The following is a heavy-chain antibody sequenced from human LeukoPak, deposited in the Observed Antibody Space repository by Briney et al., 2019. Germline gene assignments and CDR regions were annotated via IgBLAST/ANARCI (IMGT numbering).Heavy chain of an antibody. Sequence: KPGGSLRLSCAASGFTFSSYSMNWVRQAPGKGREWVSSISSSSSYIYYADSVKGRFTISRDNAKNSLYLQMNSLRAEDTAVYYCARDRLRGYYDSSGYWSPDAFDIWGQGTMVTVSS. V-gene: IGHV3-21*01. J-gene: IGHJ3*02. CDR2: ISSSSSYI. D-gene: IGHD3-22*01. CDR3: ARDRLRGYYDSSGYWSPDAFDI. CDR1: GFTFSSYS.